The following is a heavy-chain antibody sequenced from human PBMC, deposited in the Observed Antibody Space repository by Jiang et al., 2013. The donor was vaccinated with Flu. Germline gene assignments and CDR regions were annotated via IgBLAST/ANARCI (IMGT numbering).Heavy chain of an antibody. V-gene: IGHV4-39*07. D-gene: IGHD3-10*01. CDR1: GGSIITENSY. J-gene: IGHJ4*02. CDR2: IYYSGTT. Sequence: GSGLVKPSETLSLSCSVSGGSIITENSYWGWIRQPPGKGLEWIGSIYYSGTTYYNPSLKSRVTMSVDTSKKQFSLRLSSVSAADTAVYYCASQRWDHGVGSYYMSHWGQGTLVTVSS. CDR3: ASQRWDHGVGSYYMSH.